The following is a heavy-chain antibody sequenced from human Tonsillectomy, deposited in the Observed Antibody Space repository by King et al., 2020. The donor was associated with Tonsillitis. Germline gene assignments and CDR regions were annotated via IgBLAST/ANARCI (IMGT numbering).Heavy chain of an antibody. V-gene: IGHV4-61*01. Sequence: VQLQESGPGLVKPSETLSLTCTVSGGAVSSGSYYWSWIRQPPGKGLEWIGYIYYSGSTTYNPSLKSRVTISVDTSKNQFSLKLSSVTAADTAVYYCAREGVILRYLDAGYFGMDVWGQGTTVIVSS. CDR2: IYYSGST. J-gene: IGHJ6*02. D-gene: IGHD3-3*01. CDR1: GGAVSSGSYY. CDR3: AREGVILRYLDAGYFGMDV.